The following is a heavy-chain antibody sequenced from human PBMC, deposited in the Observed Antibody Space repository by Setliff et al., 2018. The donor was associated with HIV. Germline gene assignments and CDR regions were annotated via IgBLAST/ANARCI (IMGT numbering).Heavy chain of an antibody. D-gene: IGHD1-1*01. V-gene: IGHV4-4*02. Sequence: SETLSLTCAVSGGSISSSNWWSWVRQAPGEGLEWIGEIHHSGSTNYKPSLKSRVTISGDTSKNQFSLKLSSVTAADTAVYYCARESELRRIDSWGQGTLVTVSS. CDR1: GGSISSSNW. CDR2: IHHSGST. J-gene: IGHJ4*02. CDR3: ARESELRRIDS.